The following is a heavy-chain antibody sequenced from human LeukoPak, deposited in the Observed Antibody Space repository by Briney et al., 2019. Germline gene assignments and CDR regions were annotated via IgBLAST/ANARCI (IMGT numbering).Heavy chain of an antibody. Sequence: PGGSLRLSCAASGFTFIRHWISWVCQAPGKGLEWVANIKEDGSELHYVDSVKGRFTTSRDNAENSLYLQMNSLRAEDTAVYYCVRESTYTYAYALDYWGQGTLVTVSS. J-gene: IGHJ4*02. CDR3: VRESTYTYAYALDY. D-gene: IGHD5-18*01. CDR2: IKEDGSEL. CDR1: GFTFIRHW. V-gene: IGHV3-7*01.